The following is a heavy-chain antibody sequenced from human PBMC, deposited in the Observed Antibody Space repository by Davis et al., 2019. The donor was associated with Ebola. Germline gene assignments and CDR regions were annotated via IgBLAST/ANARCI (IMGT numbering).Heavy chain of an antibody. CDR1: GFTFSSYA. V-gene: IGHV3-30-3*01. J-gene: IGHJ4*02. Sequence: GESLKISCAASGFTFSSYAMHWVRQAPGKGLEWVAVISYDGSNKYYADSVKGRFTISRDNSKNTLYLQMNSLRAEDTAVYYCARKTYFDYWGQGILVTVSS. CDR3: ARKTYFDY. CDR2: ISYDGSNK.